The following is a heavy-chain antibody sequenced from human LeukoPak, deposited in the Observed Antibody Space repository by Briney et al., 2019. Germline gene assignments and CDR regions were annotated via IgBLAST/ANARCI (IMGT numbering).Heavy chain of an antibody. V-gene: IGHV5-51*01. D-gene: IGHD3-10*01. Sequence: GEALTISFKTSGCTFTSYWIGWVRQTPGKGRGCMGVIFPRESDVSYSPSFQGQVTISADKSTNTAYLHWGSLKASDSAMYYCVRSLPGTLLRGYGMDVWGPGTTVTVS. CDR2: IFPRESDV. J-gene: IGHJ6*02. CDR3: VRSLPGTLLRGYGMDV. CDR1: GCTFTSYW.